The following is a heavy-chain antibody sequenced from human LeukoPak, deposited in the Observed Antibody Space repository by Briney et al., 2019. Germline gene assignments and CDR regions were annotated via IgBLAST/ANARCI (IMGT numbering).Heavy chain of an antibody. CDR1: GYTFTSYY. V-gene: IGHV1-46*01. CDR3: ASLPRWIGSGPGAFDI. D-gene: IGHD5-12*01. CDR2: INPSGGST. J-gene: IGHJ3*02. Sequence: ASVKVSCKASGYTFTSYYMHWVRQAPGQGLEWMGIINPSGGSTSYAQKFQGRVTMTRDTSTSTVYVELSSLRSEDTAVYYCASLPRWIGSGPGAFDIWGQGTMVTVSS.